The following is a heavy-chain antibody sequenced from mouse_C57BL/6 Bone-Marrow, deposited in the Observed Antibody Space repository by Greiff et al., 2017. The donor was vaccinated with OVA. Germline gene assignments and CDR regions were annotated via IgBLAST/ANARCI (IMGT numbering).Heavy chain of an antibody. D-gene: IGHD1-1*01. V-gene: IGHV1-39*01. CDR2: INPNYGAT. CDR1: GYSFTDYN. J-gene: IGHJ1*03. Sequence: VQLQQSGPELVKPGASVKISCKASGYSFTDYNMNWVKQSNGKSLEWIGVINPNYGATSYNQKFKGKATLTVDQSSSTAYMQLNSLPSEDSAVYYCAFFCGSSYRYFDVWGTGTTVTVSS. CDR3: AFFCGSSYRYFDV.